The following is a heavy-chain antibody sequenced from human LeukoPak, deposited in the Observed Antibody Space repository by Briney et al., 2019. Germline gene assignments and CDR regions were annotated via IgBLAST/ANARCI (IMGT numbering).Heavy chain of an antibody. D-gene: IGHD2-2*01. Sequence: PSETLSLTCTVSGGSISSGSYYWSWIRQPAGKGLEWIGRIYTSGSTNYNPSLKSRVTISVVTSKNQFSLKLSSVTAADTAVYYCARGYCSSTSCYWRYWGQGTLVTVSS. CDR3: ARGYCSSTSCYWRY. CDR2: IYTSGST. V-gene: IGHV4-61*02. CDR1: GGSISSGSYY. J-gene: IGHJ4*02.